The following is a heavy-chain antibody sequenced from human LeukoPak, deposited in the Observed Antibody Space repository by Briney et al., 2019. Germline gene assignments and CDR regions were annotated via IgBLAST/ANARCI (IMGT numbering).Heavy chain of an antibody. CDR3: ARGARRIILWFGERFDP. D-gene: IGHD3-10*01. CDR2: INHSGST. V-gene: IGHV4-34*01. CDR1: GGSFSGYY. Sequence: SGTLSLTCAVYGGSFSGYYWSWIRQPPGKGLEWIGEINHSGSTNYNPSLKSRVTISVDTSKNQFSLKLSSVTAADTAVYYCARGARRIILWFGERFDPWGQGTLVTVSS. J-gene: IGHJ5*02.